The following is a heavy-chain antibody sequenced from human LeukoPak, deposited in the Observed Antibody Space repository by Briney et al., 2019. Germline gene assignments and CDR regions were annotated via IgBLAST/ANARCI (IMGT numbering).Heavy chain of an antibody. V-gene: IGHV1-2*02. D-gene: IGHD3-10*01. CDR1: GYTFTGYY. J-gene: IGHJ4*02. CDR2: INPDSGGT. CDR3: ARGRFYTSGSYYNRLDY. Sequence: ASVKVSCKASGYTFTGYYIHWVRQAPGQGLEWMGWINPDSGGTNYAQKFQGRVTMTWDTSISTAYMELSRLRSDDMAIYYCARGRFYTSGSYYNRLDYWGQGTLVTVSS.